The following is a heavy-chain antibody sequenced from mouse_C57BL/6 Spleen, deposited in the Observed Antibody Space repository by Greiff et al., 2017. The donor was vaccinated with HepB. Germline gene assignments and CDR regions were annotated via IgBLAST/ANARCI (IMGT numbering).Heavy chain of an antibody. J-gene: IGHJ4*01. CDR1: GFTLSDYY. CDR3: ARHSLDYDAMDY. CDR2: ISNGGGST. Sequence: EVMLVESGGGLVQPGGSLKLSCAASGFTLSDYYMYWVRQTPEKRLEWVAYISNGGGSTYYPDTVKGRFTISRDNAKNTLYLQMSRLKSEDTAMYYCARHSLDYDAMDYWGQGTSVTVSS. V-gene: IGHV5-12*01.